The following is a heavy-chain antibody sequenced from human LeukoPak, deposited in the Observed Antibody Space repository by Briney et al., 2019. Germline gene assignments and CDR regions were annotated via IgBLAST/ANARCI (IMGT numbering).Heavy chain of an antibody. J-gene: IGHJ6*03. Sequence: VASVKVSCKASGYTFTGYYMHWVRQAPGQGLEWMGRINPNSGGTNYAQKFQGRVTMTRDTSISTAYMELSRLRSDDTAVYYCASSSGLGDKYYYYMDVWGKGTTVTVSS. CDR2: INPNSGGT. V-gene: IGHV1-2*06. CDR3: ASSSGLGDKYYYYMDV. D-gene: IGHD3-10*01. CDR1: GYTFTGYY.